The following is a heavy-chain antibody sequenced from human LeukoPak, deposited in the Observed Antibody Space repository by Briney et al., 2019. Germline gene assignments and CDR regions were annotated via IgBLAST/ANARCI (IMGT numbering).Heavy chain of an antibody. CDR1: GGTFSTFA. CDR2: INPILRQS. CDR3: ATGGAYADAFDI. J-gene: IGHJ3*02. D-gene: IGHD5-12*01. Sequence: SVKVSCKASGGTFSTFAINWVRQAPGQGLEWMGRINPILRQSNSAQKFQGTVSITADEFTNTAYMELSSLRSEDTAVYYCATGGAYADAFDIWGQGTMVTVSS. V-gene: IGHV1-69*11.